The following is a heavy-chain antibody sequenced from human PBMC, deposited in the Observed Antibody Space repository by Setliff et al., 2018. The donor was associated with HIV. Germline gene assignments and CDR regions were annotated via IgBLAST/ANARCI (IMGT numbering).Heavy chain of an antibody. CDR1: GYTFSNYD. Sequence: GASVKVSCKASGYTFSNYDINWVRQATGQGLEWMGWMMPSSGNTGYAQKFQGRLTMTRNTSISTAYMELSGLISEDAAVYYCAGAGGLRMDRGVVSDYWGQGTLVTVSS. CDR3: AGAGGLRMDRGVVSDY. V-gene: IGHV1-8*02. CDR2: MMPSSGNT. D-gene: IGHD3-10*01. J-gene: IGHJ4*02.